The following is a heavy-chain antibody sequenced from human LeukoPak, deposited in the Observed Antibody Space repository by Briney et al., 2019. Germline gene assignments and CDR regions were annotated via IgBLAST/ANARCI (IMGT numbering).Heavy chain of an antibody. Sequence: SETLSLTCAVFGGSLSGYYWSWIRQSPGEGLEWIGEMNHSGTTNYNPSLKSRVTMSVDTSKNQFSLKLSSVTAADTAVYYCARTGITIFGDYTDYWGQGTLVTVSS. V-gene: IGHV4-34*01. J-gene: IGHJ4*02. CDR2: MNHSGTT. CDR3: ARTGITIFGDYTDY. CDR1: GGSLSGYY. D-gene: IGHD3-3*01.